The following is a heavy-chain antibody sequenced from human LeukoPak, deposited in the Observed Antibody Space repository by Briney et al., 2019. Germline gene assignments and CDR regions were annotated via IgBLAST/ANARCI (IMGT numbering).Heavy chain of an antibody. CDR2: AHSGGGA. V-gene: IGHV4-59*01. CDR1: GVSITNYY. J-gene: IGHJ5*01. CDR3: ARDSYSHNDAFNDLFDS. Sequence: PSETLSLTCTVSGVSITNYYWSWIRQSPGRGLEWIAYAHSGGGANADPSLKHRVTMSIDTSKNQVSLKLSSVTAADTAVYYCARDSYSHNDAFNDLFDSWGQGTLVTVSS. D-gene: IGHD3-16*01.